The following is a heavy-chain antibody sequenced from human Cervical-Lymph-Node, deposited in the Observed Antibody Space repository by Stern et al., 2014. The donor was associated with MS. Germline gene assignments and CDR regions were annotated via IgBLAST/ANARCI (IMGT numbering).Heavy chain of an antibody. CDR2: IYPGDSAP. J-gene: IGHJ5*02. D-gene: IGHD2-15*01. CDR1: GFGFGNSW. V-gene: IGHV5-51*03. CDR3: ARRLHGGTWAET. Sequence: VQLVQSGAEVKKPGESMKIPWKGEGFGFGNSWIDWVRQMPGKGLEWLGAIYPGDSAPTYSPSFEGQVTISGKTSINTAYRQWSSLKASDTAMYFCARRLHGGTWAETWGQGTLVTVSS.